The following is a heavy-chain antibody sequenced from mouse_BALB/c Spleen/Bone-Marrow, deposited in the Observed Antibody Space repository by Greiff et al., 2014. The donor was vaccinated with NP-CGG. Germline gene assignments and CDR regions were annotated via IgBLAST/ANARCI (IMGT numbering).Heavy chain of an antibody. CDR2: INPYNDGT. D-gene: IGHD2-14*01. J-gene: IGHJ2*01. Sequence: EVKLMESGPELVKPGASVKMSCKASGYTFTSYVIHWVKQKPGQGLEWIGYINPYNDGTKYNEKFKGKATLTSDKSSSTAYMELSSLTSEDSAVYYCAKGDNYRYDFDYWGQGTTLTVSS. V-gene: IGHV1-14*01. CDR1: GYTFTSYV. CDR3: AKGDNYRYDFDY.